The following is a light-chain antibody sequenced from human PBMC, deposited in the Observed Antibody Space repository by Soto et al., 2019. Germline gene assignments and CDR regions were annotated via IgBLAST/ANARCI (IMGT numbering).Light chain of an antibody. J-gene: IGKJ5*01. CDR2: DST. Sequence: EIVLTQSPGTLSLSPGERATLSCRASQSVSSNLAWYQQKPGQAPRLVVYDSTLRANGVPDRFGGSRSGTEFTLTINNLEPEDFAVYYGQQRNVWPPITFGQGTRLEIK. V-gene: IGKV3-11*01. CDR3: QQRNVWPPIT. CDR1: QSVSSN.